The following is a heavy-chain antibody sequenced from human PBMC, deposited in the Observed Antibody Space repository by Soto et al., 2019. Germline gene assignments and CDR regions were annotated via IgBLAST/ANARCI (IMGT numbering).Heavy chain of an antibody. Sequence: QVQLVQSGAEVKKPESSVRVSCKASGGTFNNYAITWVRQAPGQGLEWMGGTIPMFGTTNYAEKFQGRVTITADESTNTAYMELSSLRSEDSAVYYCTRCGIRYHSIGFYLGIDGMDVWGHGTTVIVSS. CDR1: GGTFNNYA. CDR2: TIPMFGTT. V-gene: IGHV1-69*12. D-gene: IGHD3-22*01. CDR3: TRCGIRYHSIGFYLGIDGMDV. J-gene: IGHJ6*02.